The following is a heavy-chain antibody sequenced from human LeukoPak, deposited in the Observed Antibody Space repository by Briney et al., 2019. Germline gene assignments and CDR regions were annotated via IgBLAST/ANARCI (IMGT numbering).Heavy chain of an antibody. D-gene: IGHD1-26*01. V-gene: IGHV1-2*02. Sequence: ASVKVSCKTSGYTFTDYYMHWVRQAPGKGLEWMGWISPSSGDTSYAQKFQGRVTMTRDTSISTVDMDLSGLTSDDTAVFYCARGREIHGASDIKLEDYWGQRTLLTVSS. J-gene: IGHJ4*02. CDR1: GYTFTDYY. CDR2: ISPSSGDT. CDR3: ARGREIHGASDIKLEDY.